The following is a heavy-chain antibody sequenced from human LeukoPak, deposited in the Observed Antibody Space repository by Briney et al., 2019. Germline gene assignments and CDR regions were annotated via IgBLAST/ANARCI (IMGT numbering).Heavy chain of an antibody. CDR1: GGSISSGGYY. V-gene: IGHV4-31*03. CDR3: ARVHDLWSGYLDY. J-gene: IGHJ4*02. Sequence: PSETLSLTCTVSGGSISSGGYYWSWIRQHPGKGLEWIGYIYYSGSTYYNPSLKSRVTISVDTSKNQFSLKLSSVTAADTAVYYCARVHDLWSGYLDYWGQGTLVTVSS. D-gene: IGHD3-3*01. CDR2: IYYSGST.